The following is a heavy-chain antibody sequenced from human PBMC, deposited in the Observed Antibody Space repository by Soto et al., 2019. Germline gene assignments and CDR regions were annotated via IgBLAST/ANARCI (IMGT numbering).Heavy chain of an antibody. V-gene: IGHV3-23*01. CDR2: ISGSGGST. CDR1: GFTFSSYA. CDR3: AKDPGGIVVVPRGFDP. J-gene: IGHJ5*02. D-gene: IGHD2-2*01. Sequence: EVQLLESGGGLVQPGGSLRLSCAASGFTFSSYAMSWVRQAPGKGLEWVSAISGSGGSTYYADSVKGRFTISRDNSKNTLYLQMNSLRAEDTAVYYCAKDPGGIVVVPRGFDPWGQGTLVTVSS.